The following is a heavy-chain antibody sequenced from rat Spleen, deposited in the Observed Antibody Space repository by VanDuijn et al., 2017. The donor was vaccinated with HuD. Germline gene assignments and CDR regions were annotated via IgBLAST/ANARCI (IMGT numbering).Heavy chain of an antibody. CDR1: GFTFSDYN. V-gene: IGHV5-7*01. CDR3: TPTGSYIYWYFDF. J-gene: IGHJ1*01. D-gene: IGHD1-2*01. CDR2: ISYDGSST. Sequence: EVQLVESGGGLVQPGRSLKLSCAASGFTFSDYNMAWVRQAPTKGLEWVATISYDGSSTYYRDSVKGRFTISRDNAKSTLDLQMDSLRSEDTATYYCTPTGSYIYWYFDFWGPGTMVTVSS.